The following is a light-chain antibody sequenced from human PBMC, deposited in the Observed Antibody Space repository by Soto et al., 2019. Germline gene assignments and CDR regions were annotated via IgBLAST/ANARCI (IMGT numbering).Light chain of an antibody. CDR3: AACEDTLVGHYV. Sequence: QSVLTQPPSASGTPGQRVTISCSGSSSNIGSNSVNWYQQLPGTTPQHLIYSNDQQPSDVPDRFSGSNSGTSASPAISGLQTEEEGDYYCAACEDTLVGHYVFGTGTKLTVL. J-gene: IGLJ1*01. CDR2: SND. CDR1: SSNIGSNS. V-gene: IGLV1-44*01.